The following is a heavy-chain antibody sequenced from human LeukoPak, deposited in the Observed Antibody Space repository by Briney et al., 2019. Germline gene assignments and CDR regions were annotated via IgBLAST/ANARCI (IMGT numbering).Heavy chain of an antibody. V-gene: IGHV1-18*01. J-gene: IGHJ6*03. CDR1: GYTFTSNI. D-gene: IGHD6-13*01. Sequence: GASVKVSCKASGYTFTSNIISWVRQAPGQGLEWMGWINAYNGNTDYAQRVQGRVTMTTDTSTSTAYMEVRSLRSDDTAVYYCARDRHIAAAVYYYYMDVWGKGTPVTVSS. CDR2: INAYNGNT. CDR3: ARDRHIAAAVYYYYMDV.